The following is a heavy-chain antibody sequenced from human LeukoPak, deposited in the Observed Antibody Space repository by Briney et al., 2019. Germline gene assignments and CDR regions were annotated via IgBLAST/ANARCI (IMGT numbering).Heavy chain of an antibody. CDR2: IIPIFGTA. CDR1: GGTFSSYA. V-gene: IGHV1-69*05. D-gene: IGHD2-15*01. Sequence: SVNVSCTASGGTFSSYAIGWVRQAPGQGLEWMGGIIPIFGTANYAQKFQGRVTITTDESTSTAYMELSSLRSEDTAVYYCAREAAWAFDIWGQGTMVTVSS. J-gene: IGHJ3*02. CDR3: AREAAWAFDI.